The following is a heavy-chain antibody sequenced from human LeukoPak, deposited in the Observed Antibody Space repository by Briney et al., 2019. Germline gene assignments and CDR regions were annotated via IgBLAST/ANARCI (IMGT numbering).Heavy chain of an antibody. D-gene: IGHD3-10*01. CDR1: GFTFTRYW. Sequence: PGGSLRLSCAASGFTFTRYWMTWVRQAPGKGQECVANVKQDGSEKHYVDSVKGRFTISRDNAKNSLYLQMNSLRAEGTAVYYCVRTRGGGNYGSSSRYYFDYWGQGTLATVSS. J-gene: IGHJ4*02. CDR3: VRTRGGGNYGSSSRYYFDY. CDR2: VKQDGSEK. V-gene: IGHV3-7*01.